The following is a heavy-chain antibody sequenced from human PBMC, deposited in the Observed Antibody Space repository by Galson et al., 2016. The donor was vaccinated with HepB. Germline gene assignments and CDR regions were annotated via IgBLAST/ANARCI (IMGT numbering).Heavy chain of an antibody. Sequence: TLSLTCIVSGDSINSGSYYWNWIRQHPGRGLEWIGYIYYTGNSYYNPSLKSRIAISLDTSKNQFSLKLTSVTVADTAVYCCARGDPGTLDYWGQGTLVTVSS. V-gene: IGHV4-31*03. D-gene: IGHD3-16*01. CDR3: ARGDPGTLDY. CDR1: GDSINSGSYY. CDR2: IYYTGNS. J-gene: IGHJ4*02.